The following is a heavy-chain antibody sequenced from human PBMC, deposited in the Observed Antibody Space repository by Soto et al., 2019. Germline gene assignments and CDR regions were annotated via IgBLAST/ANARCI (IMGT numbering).Heavy chain of an antibody. CDR1: GFTFSSYD. D-gene: IGHD2-15*01. J-gene: IGHJ4*02. CDR2: VSASGSIT. V-gene: IGHV3-23*01. CDR3: AKGDCSGGRCYRGFDY. Sequence: EVQVLESGGGLVQPGGSLRLSCVGSGFTFSSYDMSWVRQAPGKGLEWVSGVSASGSITSYADSAKGRFTISRDNAKNAMYLQMNSLSAEDTAVYYCAKGDCSGGRCYRGFDYWGQGTLVTVSS.